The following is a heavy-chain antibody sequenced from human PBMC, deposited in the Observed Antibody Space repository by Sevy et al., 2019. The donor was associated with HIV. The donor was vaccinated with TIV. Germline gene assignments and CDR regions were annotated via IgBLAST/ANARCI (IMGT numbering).Heavy chain of an antibody. D-gene: IGHD6-13*01. J-gene: IGHJ5*02. CDR2: ISSSGHYI. Sequence: GGSLRLSCGASGFTFSRYSMNWVRQAPGKGLEWVSYISSSGHYIQYADSVRGRFTISRDNARDSLDLQMNSLRAEDTAVYFCERWDYSTSGNWFDPWGQGTLVTVSS. CDR3: ERWDYSTSGNWFDP. CDR1: GFTFSRYS. V-gene: IGHV3-21*01.